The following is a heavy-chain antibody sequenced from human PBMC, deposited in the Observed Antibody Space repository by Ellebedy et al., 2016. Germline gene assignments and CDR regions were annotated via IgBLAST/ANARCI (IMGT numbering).Heavy chain of an antibody. CDR3: ARLQGSSSAGVNYYYYMDV. CDR1: GYTFTSYG. D-gene: IGHD6-6*01. V-gene: IGHV1-18*01. Sequence: ASVKVSCXASGYTFTSYGISWVRQAPGQGLEWMGWISAYNGNTNYAQKLQGRVTMTTDTSTSTAYMELRSLRSDDTAVYYCARLQGSSSAGVNYYYYMDVWGKGTTVTVSS. J-gene: IGHJ6*03. CDR2: ISAYNGNT.